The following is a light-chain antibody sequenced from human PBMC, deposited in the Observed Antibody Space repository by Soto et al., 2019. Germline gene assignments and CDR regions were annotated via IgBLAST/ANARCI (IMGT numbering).Light chain of an antibody. CDR1: SSDVGGYNY. CDR3: PSYTSSSTLEV. V-gene: IGLV2-14*01. Sequence: QSALTQPASVSGSPGQSITISCTGTSSDVGGYNYVSWYQQHPGKAPKLMIYDVSYRPSGVSNRFSGSKSGNTASLTISGLHAEDEADYYCPSYTSSSTLEVFGGGTKLTVL. CDR2: DVS. J-gene: IGLJ2*01.